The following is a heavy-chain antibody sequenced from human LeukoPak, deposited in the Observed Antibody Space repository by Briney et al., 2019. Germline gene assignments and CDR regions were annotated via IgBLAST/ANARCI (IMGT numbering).Heavy chain of an antibody. CDR2: INPSGGST. CDR1: GYTFTSYY. Sequence: GASVKVSCKASGYTFTSYYMHWVRQAPGQGLEWMGIINPSGGSTSYAQKFQGRVTMTRDTSTSTVYMELSSLGSEDTAVYYCAREVVIEMVRGVIDYWGQGTLVTVSS. CDR3: AREVVIEMVRGVIDY. D-gene: IGHD3-10*01. J-gene: IGHJ4*02. V-gene: IGHV1-46*01.